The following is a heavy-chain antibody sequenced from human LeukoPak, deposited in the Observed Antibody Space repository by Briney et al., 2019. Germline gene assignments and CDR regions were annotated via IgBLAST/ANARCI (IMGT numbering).Heavy chain of an antibody. J-gene: IGHJ4*02. CDR3: ARELSWSGRDY. V-gene: IGHV3-7*01. D-gene: IGHD3-3*01. CDR1: GFTFSVHW. Sequence: GGSLRLSCAASGFTFSVHWMSWVRQAPGKGLEWVANIKPDGREKNYVDSVKGRFTISIDNAKNSLYLQTNSLRVEDTAVYWCARELSWSGRDYWGQGTLVTVSS. CDR2: IKPDGREK.